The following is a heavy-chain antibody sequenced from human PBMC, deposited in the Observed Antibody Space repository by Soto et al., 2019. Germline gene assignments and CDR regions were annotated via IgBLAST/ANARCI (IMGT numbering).Heavy chain of an antibody. Sequence: QVQLQQWGAGLLKPSETLSLTCAVYGGSFSGYYWSWIRQPPGKGLEWIGEINHSGSTNYNPSLKSRVTISVDTSKNQFSLKLSSVTAADTAVYYCARGPPSTYYYDSSGRNFDPWGQGTLVTVSS. CDR3: ARGPPSTYYYDSSGRNFDP. CDR2: INHSGST. J-gene: IGHJ5*02. CDR1: GGSFSGYY. V-gene: IGHV4-34*01. D-gene: IGHD3-22*01.